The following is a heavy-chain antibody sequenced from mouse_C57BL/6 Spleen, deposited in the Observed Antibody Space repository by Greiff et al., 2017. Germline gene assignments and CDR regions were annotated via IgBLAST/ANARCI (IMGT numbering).Heavy chain of an antibody. CDR1: GFTFSSYA. J-gene: IGHJ3*01. V-gene: IGHV5-4*03. D-gene: IGHD1-1*01. CDR2: ISDGGSYT. Sequence: EVKLMESGGGLVKPGGSLKLSCAASGFTFSSYAMSWVRQTPEKRLEWVATISDGGSYTYYPDNVKGRFTISRDNAKNNLYLQMSHLKSEDTAMYYCARGGSYWFAYWGQGTLVTVSA. CDR3: ARGGSYWFAY.